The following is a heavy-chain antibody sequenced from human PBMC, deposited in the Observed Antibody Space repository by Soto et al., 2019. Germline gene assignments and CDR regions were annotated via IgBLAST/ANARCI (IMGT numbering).Heavy chain of an antibody. Sequence: XSVKVSCKASVYTFTSYDINWVRQATGQGLEWMGWMNPNSGNTGYAQKFQGRVTMTRNTSISTAYMELSSLRSEDTAVYYCARGLGGTRKNYYFDYWGQGTLVTVSS. D-gene: IGHD3-16*01. CDR3: ARGLGGTRKNYYFDY. V-gene: IGHV1-8*01. J-gene: IGHJ4*02. CDR2: MNPNSGNT. CDR1: VYTFTSYD.